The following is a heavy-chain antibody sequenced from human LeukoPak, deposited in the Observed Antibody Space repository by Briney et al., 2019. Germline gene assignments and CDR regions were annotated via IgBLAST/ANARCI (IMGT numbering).Heavy chain of an antibody. Sequence: ASVKVSCKASGYTFINYYIHWVRQAPGQGLEWMGWINPNNGVTHFAQKFQGRVTLTGDTSISTAYMELSRLKSDDTAVYYCAIFTVVTPARGYYYYYMDVWGKGTTVTVSS. CDR1: GYTFINYY. CDR3: AIFTVVTPARGYYYYYMDV. J-gene: IGHJ6*03. V-gene: IGHV1-2*02. D-gene: IGHD4-23*01. CDR2: INPNNGVT.